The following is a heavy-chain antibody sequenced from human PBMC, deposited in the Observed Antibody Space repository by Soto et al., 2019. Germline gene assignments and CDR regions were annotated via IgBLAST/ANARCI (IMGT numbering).Heavy chain of an antibody. J-gene: IGHJ6*02. CDR1: GGSISSGGYY. Sequence: QVQLQESGPGLVKPSQTLSLTCTVSGGSISSGGYYWSWIRQYPGKGLEWIGYIYYSGSTYYNPSLKSRVTISVDTSKKQFSLKLSSVTAADTAVYYCARDEETAGFGMDVWGQGTTVTVSS. V-gene: IGHV4-31*03. CDR2: IYYSGST. CDR3: ARDEETAGFGMDV.